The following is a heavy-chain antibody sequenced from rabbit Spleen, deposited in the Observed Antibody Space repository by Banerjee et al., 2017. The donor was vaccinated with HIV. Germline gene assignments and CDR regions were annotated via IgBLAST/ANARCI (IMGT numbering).Heavy chain of an antibody. CDR3: ARDLAGLIGWNFCL. J-gene: IGHJ3*01. CDR2: INVYTGKP. Sequence: QSLEESGGDLVKPGASLTLTCTASGFSFSYSDYMCWVRQAPGKGLQWIACINVYTGKPVYATWAKGRFTISRTSSTTVTLQMTSLTAADTATYFCARDLAGLIGWNFCLWGQGTLVTVS. D-gene: IGHD4-1*01. V-gene: IGHV1S40*01. CDR1: GFSFSYSDY.